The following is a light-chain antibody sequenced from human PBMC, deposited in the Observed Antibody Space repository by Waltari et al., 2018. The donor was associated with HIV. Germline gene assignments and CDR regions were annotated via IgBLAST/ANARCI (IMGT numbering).Light chain of an antibody. CDR3: QQYFSTPPVT. Sequence: DIVLTQSPDSLAVSLGERATLSCKSSHSGLSRSNNENYLAWYQQKPGQPPKLLIYWASTRESGVPDRFSGSGSGTDFTLTITSLQAEDVAVYYCQQYFSTPPVTFGGGTKVEIK. J-gene: IGKJ4*01. CDR1: HSGLSRSNNENY. V-gene: IGKV4-1*01. CDR2: WAS.